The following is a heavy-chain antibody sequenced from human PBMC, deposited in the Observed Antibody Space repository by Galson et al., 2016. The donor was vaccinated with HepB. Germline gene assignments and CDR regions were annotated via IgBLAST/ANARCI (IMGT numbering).Heavy chain of an antibody. Sequence: SVKVSCKVSGNSLSDVSMHWVRQAPGKGLEWMGGFDPEDGETIYAQNFQGRVTMTEDTSTDTAYLELSSLTSEDTAVYYCAVDLRWAPLRSADDWGQGTLVTVS. V-gene: IGHV1-24*01. CDR2: FDPEDGET. CDR1: GNSLSDVS. J-gene: IGHJ4*02. D-gene: IGHD1-26*01. CDR3: AVDLRWAPLRSADD.